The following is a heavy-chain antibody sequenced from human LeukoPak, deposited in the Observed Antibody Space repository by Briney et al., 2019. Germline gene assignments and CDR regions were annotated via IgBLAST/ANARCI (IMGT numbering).Heavy chain of an antibody. Sequence: SETLSLTCTVSGGSISSYYWSWIRQPPGKGLEWIGYIYYSGSTNYNPSLKSRVTISVDTSKNQFSLKLSSVTAADTAVYYCARASGSGYSYGYFYYYYMDVWGKGTTVTVSS. V-gene: IGHV4-59*01. D-gene: IGHD5-18*01. CDR3: ARASGSGYSYGYFYYYYMDV. J-gene: IGHJ6*03. CDR1: GGSISSYY. CDR2: IYYSGST.